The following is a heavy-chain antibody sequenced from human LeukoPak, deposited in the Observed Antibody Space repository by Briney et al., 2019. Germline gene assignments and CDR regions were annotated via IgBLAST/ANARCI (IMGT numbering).Heavy chain of an antibody. D-gene: IGHD3-22*01. CDR2: ISYDGSNK. CDR1: GFTFSSYA. V-gene: IGHV3-30-3*01. Sequence: GGSLSLSCAASGFTFSSYAMHWVRQAPGKGLEWVAVISYDGSNKYYAGSVKGRFTISRDNSKNTLYLQMNSLRAEDTAVYYCARVKENRRHSSGYYYGEFDPWGQGTLVTVSS. J-gene: IGHJ5*02. CDR3: ARVKENRRHSSGYYYGEFDP.